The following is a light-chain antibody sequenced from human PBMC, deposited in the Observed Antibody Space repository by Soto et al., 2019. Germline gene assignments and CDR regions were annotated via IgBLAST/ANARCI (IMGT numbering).Light chain of an antibody. CDR1: SSNIGRNF. CDR2: QND. Sequence: QSVLTQPPSVSAAPGQKVTISCSGSSSNIGRNFGSWYQQLPGAAPKLLIYQNDKRPSGIPDRFSGSKSGTSATLGITGLQTGDEADYYCGTWDNSLNSWVFGGGTKLTVL. V-gene: IGLV1-51*02. J-gene: IGLJ3*02. CDR3: GTWDNSLNSWV.